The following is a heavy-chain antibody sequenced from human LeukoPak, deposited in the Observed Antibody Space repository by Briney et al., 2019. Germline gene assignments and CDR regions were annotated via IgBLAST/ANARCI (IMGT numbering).Heavy chain of an antibody. CDR3: ARTGYGQLPTYYFDY. CDR1: GYIFTSYW. J-gene: IGHJ4*02. V-gene: IGHV5-51*01. Sequence: GESLKISCKGSGYIFTSYWIGWVRQMPGKGLEWMGIIYPGDSDTRYSPSFQGQVTISADKSISTAYLQWSSLEASDTAMYYCARTGYGQLPTYYFDYWGQGTLVTVSS. D-gene: IGHD2-2*01. CDR2: IYPGDSDT.